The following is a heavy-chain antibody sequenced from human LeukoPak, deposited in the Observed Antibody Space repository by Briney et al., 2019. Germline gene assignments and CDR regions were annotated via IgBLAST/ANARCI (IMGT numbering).Heavy chain of an antibody. V-gene: IGHV3-33*08. Sequence: GGSLRLSCVASGFTFSSYWMHWVRQAPGKGLEWVAVIWYDGSNKYYADSVTGRFTISRDNSKNTLYLQMNSLRAEDTAVYYCARETTDDFWSGYGYYGMDVWGQGTTVTVSS. CDR2: IWYDGSNK. CDR1: GFTFSSYW. J-gene: IGHJ6*02. D-gene: IGHD3-3*01. CDR3: ARETTDDFWSGYGYYGMDV.